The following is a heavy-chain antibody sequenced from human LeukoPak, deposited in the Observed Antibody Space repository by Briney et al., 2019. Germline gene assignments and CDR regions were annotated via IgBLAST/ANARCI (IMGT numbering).Heavy chain of an antibody. CDR1: GFTVSSNY. CDR3: ARGRADYYFDY. J-gene: IGHJ4*02. D-gene: IGHD2-21*02. CDR2: ISSGSSTI. V-gene: IGHV3-48*01. Sequence: PGGSLRLSCAASGFTVSSNYMSWVRQAPGKGLEWVSYISSGSSTIYYADSVRGRFTISRDNAKSSLYLQMNSLRAEDTAVYYCARGRADYYFDYWSQGTLVTVSS.